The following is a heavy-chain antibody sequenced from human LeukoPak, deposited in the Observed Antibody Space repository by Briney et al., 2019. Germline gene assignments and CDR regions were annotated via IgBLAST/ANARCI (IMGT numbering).Heavy chain of an antibody. CDR2: IFHTGTT. J-gene: IGHJ4*02. Sequence: GSLRLSCAASGFTFSSYSMNWVRQPPGKGLEWVGDIFHTGTTNYNSSLKSRVTISLDKSKNQFSLKLTSVTAADTAVYYCAVLEGYYSGSGNYSWGQGTLVTVSS. CDR1: GFTFSSYSM. D-gene: IGHD3-10*01. CDR3: AVLEGYYSGSGNYS. V-gene: IGHV4-4*02.